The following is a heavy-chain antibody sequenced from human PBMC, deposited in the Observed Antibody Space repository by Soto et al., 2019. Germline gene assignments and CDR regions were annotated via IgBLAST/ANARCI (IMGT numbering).Heavy chain of an antibody. CDR1: GFTFNTYS. D-gene: IGHD4-17*01. Sequence: QVQLDESGGGVVQPGRSLRLSCEASGFTFNTYSMHWVRQPPGKGLEWLAAIWYDGTQKYYADSVKGRFIISRDNSKKTPYLEMNSLRGEDTAVYYCARAGGTTVTGLWHFDSWGQGTLVTVSS. V-gene: IGHV3-33*01. J-gene: IGHJ4*02. CDR3: ARAGGTTVTGLWHFDS. CDR2: IWYDGTQK.